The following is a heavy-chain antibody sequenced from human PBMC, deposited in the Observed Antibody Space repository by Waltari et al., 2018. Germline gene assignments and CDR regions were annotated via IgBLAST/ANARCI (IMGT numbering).Heavy chain of an antibody. J-gene: IGHJ6*02. V-gene: IGHV1-69*01. Sequence: QVQLVQSGAAVKKPGSSVKVSCKASGGTFSSYAISWVRQAPGQGLEWMGGIIPIFGTANYAQKFQGRVTITADESTSTAYMELSSLRSEDTAVYYCARRGYSSSWKGYYYGMDVWGQGTTVTVSS. CDR2: IIPIFGTA. CDR3: ARRGYSSSWKGYYYGMDV. D-gene: IGHD6-13*01. CDR1: GGTFSSYA.